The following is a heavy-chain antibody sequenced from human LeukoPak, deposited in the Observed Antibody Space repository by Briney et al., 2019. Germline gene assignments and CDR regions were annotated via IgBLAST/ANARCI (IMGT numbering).Heavy chain of an antibody. V-gene: IGHV4-31*03. J-gene: IGHJ5*02. D-gene: IGHD6-13*01. CDR1: GGSISSGGYY. CDR3: ARAPQIAAAGTGKGFDP. Sequence: SETLSLTCTVSGGSISSGGYYWSWIRQHPGKGLEWIGYIYYSGSTYYNPSLKSRATISVDTSKNQFSLKLSSVTAADTAVYYCARAPQIAAAGTGKGFDPWGQGTLVTVSS. CDR2: IYYSGST.